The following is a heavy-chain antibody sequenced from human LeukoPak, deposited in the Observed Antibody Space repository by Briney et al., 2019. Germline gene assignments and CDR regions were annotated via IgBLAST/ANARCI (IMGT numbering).Heavy chain of an antibody. CDR2: LYPGNSDT. CDR3: ARLLGYYYGSGSRYFDY. V-gene: IGHV5-51*01. J-gene: IGHJ4*02. CDR1: GYRFTSYC. D-gene: IGHD3-10*01. Sequence: GESLPITCKGSGYRFTSYCIGDVRQVTGKGVECMGILYPGNSDTRNSPCLEGPVTISADKSITTAYLQWSSLKASDTAMYYCARLLGYYYGSGSRYFDYWGQGTLVTVSS.